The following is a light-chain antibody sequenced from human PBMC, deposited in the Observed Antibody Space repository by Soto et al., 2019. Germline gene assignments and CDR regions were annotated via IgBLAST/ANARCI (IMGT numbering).Light chain of an antibody. CDR1: ALPKQY. CDR2: KDS. V-gene: IGLV3-25*02. J-gene: IGLJ1*01. CDR3: QSAYSSGTYV. Sequence: SYELTQPPSVSVSPGQTARITCSGDALPKQYAYWYQQKPGQAPVLVIYKDSERPSGIPERFSGSSSRTTVKLTISGVQAEDEADYYCQSAYSSGTYVFGTGIKVTVL.